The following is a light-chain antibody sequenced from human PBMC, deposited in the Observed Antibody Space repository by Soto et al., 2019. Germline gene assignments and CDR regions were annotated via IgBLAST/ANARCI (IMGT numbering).Light chain of an antibody. V-gene: IGLV2-14*01. CDR2: DVN. Sequence: QSALTQPASVSGSPGQSITISCTGTSNYVSWYQQHPGKAPKLMIFDVNNRPSGVSNRLSGSKSDNRASLTISGLQADDEADYYCSSYANRRAIFGGGTKVTVL. J-gene: IGLJ2*01. CDR3: SSYANRRAI. CDR1: SNY.